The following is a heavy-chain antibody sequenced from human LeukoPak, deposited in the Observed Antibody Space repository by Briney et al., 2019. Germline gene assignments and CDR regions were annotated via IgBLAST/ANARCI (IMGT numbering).Heavy chain of an antibody. CDR2: SKSKTDGGTT. J-gene: IGHJ4*02. V-gene: IGHV3-15*01. CDR1: GFTFSNAR. CDR3: TTDLRRYCSSTSCYVPDFDY. D-gene: IGHD2-2*01. Sequence: GGSLRLSCAASGFTFSNARMSWGRQAQGKGQGWVGRSKSKTDGGTTDYAAPVKGRFTISRDDSKNTPYLQMNSLKTEDTAVYYCTTDLRRYCSSTSCYVPDFDYWGQGTLATVS.